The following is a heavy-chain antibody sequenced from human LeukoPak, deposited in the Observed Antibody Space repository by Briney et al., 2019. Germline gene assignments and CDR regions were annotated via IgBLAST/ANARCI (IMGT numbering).Heavy chain of an antibody. J-gene: IGHJ4*02. CDR2: IYYSGST. D-gene: IGHD6-13*01. CDR1: GGSISSSSYY. CDR3: ARATSTREGSSWFDY. Sequence: SETLSLTCTVSGGSISSSSYYWGWIRQPPGKGLEWIGSIYYSGSTYYNPSLKSRVTISVDTSKNQFSLKLSSVTAADTAVYYCARATSTREGSSWFDYWGQGTLVTVSS. V-gene: IGHV4-39*07.